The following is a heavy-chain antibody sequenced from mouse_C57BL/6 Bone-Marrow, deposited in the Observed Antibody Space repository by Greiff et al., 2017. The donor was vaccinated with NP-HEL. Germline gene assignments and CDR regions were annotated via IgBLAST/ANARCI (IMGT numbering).Heavy chain of an antibody. J-gene: IGHJ2*01. V-gene: IGHV5-9*01. CDR3: ARKYYFDY. CDR1: GFTFSSYT. CDR2: ISGGGGNT. Sequence: EVNVVESGGGLVKPGGSLKLSCAASGFTFSSYTMSWVRQTPEKRLEWVATISGGGGNTYYPDSVKGRFTISRDNAKNTLYLQMSSLRSEDTALYYCARKYYFDYWGQGTTLTVSS.